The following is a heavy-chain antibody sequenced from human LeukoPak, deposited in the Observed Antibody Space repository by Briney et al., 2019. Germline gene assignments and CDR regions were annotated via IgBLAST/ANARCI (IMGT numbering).Heavy chain of an antibody. CDR1: GYTFTGYY. J-gene: IGHJ6*02. D-gene: IGHD3-9*01. CDR2: INPNSGGT. V-gene: IGHV1-2*06. CDR3: ARVLRYFDSYGMDV. Sequence: GASVNVSCKASGYTFTGYYMHWVRQAPGQGLEWMGRINPNSGGTNYAQKFQGRVTMTRDTSISTAYMELSRLRSDDTAVYYCARVLRYFDSYGMDVWGQGTTVTVSS.